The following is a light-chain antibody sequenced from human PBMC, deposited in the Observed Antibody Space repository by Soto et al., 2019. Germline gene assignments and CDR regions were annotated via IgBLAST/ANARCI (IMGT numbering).Light chain of an antibody. Sequence: IVMTQSPATLSVSPGERSTLSCLASQSVSSNLAWYQQKPGQAPRLLIYGASNRATGIPARFSGSGSGTEFTLTISSLQSEDFAVYYCQQYNNWPPRTFGQGTQVDIK. J-gene: IGKJ1*01. CDR1: QSVSSN. CDR3: QQYNNWPPRT. V-gene: IGKV3-15*01. CDR2: GAS.